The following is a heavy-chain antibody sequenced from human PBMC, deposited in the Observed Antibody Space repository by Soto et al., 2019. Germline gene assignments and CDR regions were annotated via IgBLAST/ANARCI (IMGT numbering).Heavy chain of an antibody. J-gene: IGHJ5*02. CDR2: ISYDGSNK. V-gene: IGHV3-30*18. CDR1: GFTFSSYG. D-gene: IGHD6-6*01. CDR3: AKGYSSSSRVTDWFDP. Sequence: VQLVESGGGLVQPGGSLRLSCAASGFTFSSYGMHWVRQAPGKGLEWVAVISYDGSNKYYADSVKGRFTISRDNSKNTLYLQMNSLRAEDTAVYYCAKGYSSSSRVTDWFDPWGQGTLVTVSS.